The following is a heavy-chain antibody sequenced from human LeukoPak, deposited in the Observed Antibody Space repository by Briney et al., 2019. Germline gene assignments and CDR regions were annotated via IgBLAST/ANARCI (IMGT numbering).Heavy chain of an antibody. CDR2: IRDSGAT. CDR1: GFSVSNYY. D-gene: IGHD3-16*01. Sequence: GGSLRLSCAGSGFSVSNYYMNWVRQAPGKGLEWVSLIRDSGATFYADSVKGRFTISRDNSKNTHYLQMNSLRADDTAIYYCARFGRDVDYGMDVWGQGTTVTVSS. V-gene: IGHV3-53*01. CDR3: ARFGRDVDYGMDV. J-gene: IGHJ6*02.